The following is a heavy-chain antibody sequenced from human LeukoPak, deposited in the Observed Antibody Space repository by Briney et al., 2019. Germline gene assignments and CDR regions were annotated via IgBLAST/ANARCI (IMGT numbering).Heavy chain of an antibody. Sequence: GGSLRLSCAASGFTFSSYSMNWVRQAPGKGLEWVSSISSSSSYIYYADSVKGRFTITRDNAKNSLYLQMNSLRAEDTAVYYCAREYYYDSSGYPNWFDPWGQGTLVTVSS. J-gene: IGHJ5*02. V-gene: IGHV3-21*01. CDR2: ISSSSSYI. CDR1: GFTFSSYS. CDR3: AREYYYDSSGYPNWFDP. D-gene: IGHD3-22*01.